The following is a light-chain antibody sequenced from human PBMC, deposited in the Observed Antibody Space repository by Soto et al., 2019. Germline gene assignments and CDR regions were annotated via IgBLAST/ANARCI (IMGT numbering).Light chain of an antibody. CDR3: AAWDESMNVQV. CDR2: YDD. V-gene: IGLV1-36*01. J-gene: IGLJ3*02. Sequence: QSVLTQPPSVSESPRQRVTISCSGSSSNIGNNAVNWYQQLPGKAPKLLIYYDDLLPSWVSDRFSGSKSGTSASLAISGLQSADEADYYCAAWDESMNVQVFGGGTKLTVL. CDR1: SSNIGNNA.